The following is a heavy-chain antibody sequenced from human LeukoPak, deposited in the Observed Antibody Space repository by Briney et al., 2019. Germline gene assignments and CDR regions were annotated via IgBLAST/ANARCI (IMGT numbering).Heavy chain of an antibody. CDR1: GGSMRSYIYY. D-gene: IGHD6-13*01. Sequence: SETLSLTCTVSGGSMRSYIYYWGWIRQPPGKGLEWIGSVDNSGTTYYSPSLKSRVTISVDTSKNQFSLKLSSVTAADTAVYYCARDFRIAAAVYPFYYYYGMDVWGQGTTVTVSS. V-gene: IGHV4-39*07. J-gene: IGHJ6*02. CDR2: VDNSGTT. CDR3: ARDFRIAAAVYPFYYYYGMDV.